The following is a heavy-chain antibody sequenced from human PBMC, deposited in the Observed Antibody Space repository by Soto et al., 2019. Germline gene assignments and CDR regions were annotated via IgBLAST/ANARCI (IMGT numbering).Heavy chain of an antibody. CDR2: ISSNGGST. J-gene: IGHJ4*02. D-gene: IGHD2-15*01. CDR1: GFTFSSYA. Sequence: GGSLRLSCAASGFTFSSYAMHWVRRAPGKGLEYVSAISSNGGSTYYANSVKGRFTISRDNSKNTLYLQMGSLRAEDMAVYYCARDRGYCSGGSCIRYYFDYWGQGTLVTVSS. V-gene: IGHV3-64*01. CDR3: ARDRGYCSGGSCIRYYFDY.